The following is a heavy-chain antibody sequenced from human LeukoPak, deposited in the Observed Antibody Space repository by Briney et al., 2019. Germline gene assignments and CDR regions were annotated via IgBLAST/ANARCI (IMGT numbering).Heavy chain of an antibody. CDR3: TSDRVLYGLDV. CDR1: GFTFTHYW. Sequence: GGSLRLSCAASGFTFTHYWMCWVRQAPGKGLEWVANIHQDGSEQFYLDSVEGRFTISRDNARNMLYLQMNSLRPEDTAIYYCTSDRVLYGLDVWGQGTTVTVSS. CDR2: IHQDGSEQ. J-gene: IGHJ6*02. V-gene: IGHV3-7*01.